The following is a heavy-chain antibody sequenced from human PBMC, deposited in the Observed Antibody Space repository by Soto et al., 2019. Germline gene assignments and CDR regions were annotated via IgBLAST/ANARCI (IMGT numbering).Heavy chain of an antibody. CDR2: IYYSGST. D-gene: IGHD6-13*01. Sequence: SETLSLTCTVSGGSISSYYWSWIRQPPGKGLEWIGYIYYSGSTYYNPSLKSRVTISVDTSKNQFSLKLSSVTAADTAVYYCTRLGVTAGTSFDYWGQGTLVTVS. CDR3: TRLGVTAGTSFDY. J-gene: IGHJ4*02. V-gene: IGHV4-59*08. CDR1: GGSISSYY.